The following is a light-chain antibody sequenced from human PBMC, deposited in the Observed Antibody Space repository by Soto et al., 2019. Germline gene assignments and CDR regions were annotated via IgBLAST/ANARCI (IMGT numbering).Light chain of an antibody. CDR2: GAS. V-gene: IGKV3-15*01. CDR1: QSVSSN. J-gene: IGKJ3*01. Sequence: EIVMTQSPATLSVSPGERATLSCRASQSVSSNLAWYQQKPGQAPRLFIYGASTRATGIPVRFSGSGSGTEFTLTISSLQSEDFAVYYCQQYNDWPLSFGPGTKVDIK. CDR3: QQYNDWPLS.